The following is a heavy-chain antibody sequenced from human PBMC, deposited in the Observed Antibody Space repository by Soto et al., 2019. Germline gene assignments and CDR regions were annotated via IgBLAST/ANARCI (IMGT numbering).Heavy chain of an antibody. D-gene: IGHD4-4*01. J-gene: IGHJ4*02. CDR3: AKVGPSNYDWKYYFDY. V-gene: IGHV3-30*18. CDR1: GFTFSSYG. Sequence: GGSLRLSCAASGFTFSSYGMHWVRQAPGKGLEWVAVISYDGSNKYYADSVKGRFTISRDNSKNTLYLQMNSLRAEDTAVYYCAKVGPSNYDWKYYFDYWGQGTLVTVSS. CDR2: ISYDGSNK.